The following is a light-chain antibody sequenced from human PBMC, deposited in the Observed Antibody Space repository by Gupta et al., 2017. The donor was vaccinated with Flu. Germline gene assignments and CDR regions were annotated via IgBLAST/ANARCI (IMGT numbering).Light chain of an antibody. V-gene: IGLV1-44*01. CDR3: AAWDDSLNGWV. CDR1: NSNIGSNT. J-gene: IGLJ3*02. Sequence: QSVLTQPPSASGTPGQRVTISCSGSNSNIGSNTVNWYQQLPGTAPKPLIYSTNQRPSGVPDRFSGSRSGTSASLAISRLQSEDEAGYYCAAWDDSLNGWVFGGGTKLTVL. CDR2: STN.